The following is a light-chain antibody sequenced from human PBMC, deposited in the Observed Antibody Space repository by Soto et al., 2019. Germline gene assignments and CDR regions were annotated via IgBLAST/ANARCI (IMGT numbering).Light chain of an antibody. CDR1: SGHSTYA. V-gene: IGLV4-69*01. J-gene: IGLJ3*02. Sequence: QAVLTQSPSASASLGASVKLTCTLSSGHSTYAIAWHQQQPEKGPRYLMKLKSDGSHSKGDGIPDRFSGSSSGAERYLTISSLQSDDEADYYCQTWDSGSGVFGGGTKLTVL. CDR2: LKSDGSH. CDR3: QTWDSGSGV.